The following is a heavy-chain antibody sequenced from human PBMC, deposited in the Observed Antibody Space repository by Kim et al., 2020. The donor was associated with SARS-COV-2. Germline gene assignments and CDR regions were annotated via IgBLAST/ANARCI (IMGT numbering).Heavy chain of an antibody. CDR3: ARDGKFCSACMDL. V-gene: IGHV3-11*06. D-gene: IGHD2-15*01. CDR1: GFTFSDSY. Sequence: GGSLRLSCAASGFTFSDSYMSWIRQAPGKGLEWLSYISGSSSHTNYADSVKGRFTISRDNAKKSLFLQMNSLRAEDTALYYCARDGKFCSACMDLWGPGT. CDR2: ISGSSSHT. J-gene: IGHJ6*02.